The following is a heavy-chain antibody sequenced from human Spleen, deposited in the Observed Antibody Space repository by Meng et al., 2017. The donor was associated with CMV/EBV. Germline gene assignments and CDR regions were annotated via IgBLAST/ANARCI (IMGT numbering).Heavy chain of an antibody. CDR2: ISAYNGNT. Sequence: ASVKVSYKVSGYTLADAPMHWVRQAPGKGLEWMGWISAYNGNTNYAQKLQGRVTMTTDTSTSTAYMELRSLRSDDTAVYYCARTIFGVVTPDYYYYYGMDVWGQGTTVTVSS. CDR1: GYTLADAP. V-gene: IGHV1-18*01. D-gene: IGHD3-3*01. J-gene: IGHJ6*02. CDR3: ARTIFGVVTPDYYYYYGMDV.